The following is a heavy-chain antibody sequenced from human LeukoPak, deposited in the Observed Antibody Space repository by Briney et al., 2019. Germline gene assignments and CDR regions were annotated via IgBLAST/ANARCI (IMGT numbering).Heavy chain of an antibody. CDR3: ARTKYDFWSGYQYYFDY. J-gene: IGHJ4*02. D-gene: IGHD3-3*01. Sequence: SETLSLTCAVYGGSFSGYYWSWIRQPPGKGLEWIGEINHSGRTNYNPSLKSRVTISVDTSKNQFSLKLSSVTAADTAVYYCARTKYDFWSGYQYYFDYWGQGTLVTVSS. V-gene: IGHV4-34*01. CDR2: INHSGRT. CDR1: GGSFSGYY.